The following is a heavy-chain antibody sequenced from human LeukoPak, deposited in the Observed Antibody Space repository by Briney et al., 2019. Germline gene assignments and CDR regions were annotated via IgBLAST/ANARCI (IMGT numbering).Heavy chain of an antibody. CDR3: ARVRTTDTLTGYKQELDY. D-gene: IGHD3-9*01. V-gene: IGHV3-48*03. Sequence: GVSLRLSYAASGFTFSDYEMNWVRRAPEKGLEWVSFICAGAGVIFYADSAKARFSITRDNAKNSLFLQMNSLRAEDTAVYYCARVRTTDTLTGYKQELDYWGRGTLVTVSS. J-gene: IGHJ4*02. CDR1: GFTFSDYE. CDR2: ICAGAGVI.